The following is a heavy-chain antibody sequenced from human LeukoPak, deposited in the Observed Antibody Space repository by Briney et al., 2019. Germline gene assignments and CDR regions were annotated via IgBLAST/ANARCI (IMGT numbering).Heavy chain of an antibody. CDR2: ISYDGSNK. V-gene: IGHV3-30*03. J-gene: IGHJ5*02. CDR3: ARDAPGSSGWVGPWFDP. CDR1: GFTFSSYG. D-gene: IGHD6-19*01. Sequence: GGSLRLSCAASGFTFSSYGMHWVRQAPGKGLEWVAVISYDGSNKYYADSVKGRFTISRDNSKNTLYLQMNSLRAEDTAVYYCARDAPGSSGWVGPWFDPWGQGTLVTVSS.